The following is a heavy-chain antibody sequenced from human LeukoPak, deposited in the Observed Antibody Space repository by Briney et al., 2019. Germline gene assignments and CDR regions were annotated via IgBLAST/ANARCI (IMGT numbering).Heavy chain of an antibody. Sequence: PSETLSLTCTVSGGSISNYYWSWIRQPAGKGLEWIGRIYTSGSTNYNPSLKSRVTISVDTSKNQFSLKLSSVTAADTAVYYCARGAVPAARWFDPWGQGTLVTVSS. CDR3: ARGAVPAARWFDP. CDR1: GGSISNYY. V-gene: IGHV4-4*07. D-gene: IGHD2-2*01. J-gene: IGHJ5*02. CDR2: IYTSGST.